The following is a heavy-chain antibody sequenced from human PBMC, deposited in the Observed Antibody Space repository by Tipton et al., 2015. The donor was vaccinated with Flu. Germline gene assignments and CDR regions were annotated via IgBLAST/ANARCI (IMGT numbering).Heavy chain of an antibody. J-gene: IGHJ3*02. CDR2: ISYDARNT. Sequence: SLRLSCEVSGFTFSSYHLHWLRQAPGKGLEWVAFISYDARNTYYADSVKGRFTISRDNSKNTVLLQMGSLRTEDTAVYYCAREPAPIGSPKNDAFDMWGRGTMVTVSS. D-gene: IGHD3-10*01. V-gene: IGHV3-30*04. CDR1: GFTFSSYH. CDR3: AREPAPIGSPKNDAFDM.